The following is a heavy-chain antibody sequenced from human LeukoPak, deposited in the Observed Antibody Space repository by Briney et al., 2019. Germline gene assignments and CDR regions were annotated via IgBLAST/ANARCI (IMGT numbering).Heavy chain of an antibody. J-gene: IGHJ4*02. V-gene: IGHV1-8*01. D-gene: IGHD1-26*01. CDR3: ARVSQWELLPGFDY. CDR2: MNPNSGNT. CDR1: GYTFTSYD. Sequence: GASVKVSCKASGYTFTSYDINWVRQATGQGLEWMGWMNPNSGNTGYAQKFQGRVTMTRDTSISTAYMELSRLRSDDTAVYYCARVSQWELLPGFDYWGQGTLVTVSS.